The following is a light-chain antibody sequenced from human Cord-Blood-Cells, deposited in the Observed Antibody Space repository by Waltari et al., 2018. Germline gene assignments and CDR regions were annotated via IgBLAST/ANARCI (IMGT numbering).Light chain of an antibody. CDR1: SSDVGSYNL. J-gene: IGLJ3*02. Sequence: QSALTQPASVSGSPGQSITIPCTGPSSDVGSYNLVSWYQQHPGKAPKLMIYEGSKRRSGVSNRFSGSKSGNTASLTISGLQAEDEADYYCCSYAGSSTWVFGGGTKLTVL. CDR2: EGS. V-gene: IGLV2-23*01. CDR3: CSYAGSSTWV.